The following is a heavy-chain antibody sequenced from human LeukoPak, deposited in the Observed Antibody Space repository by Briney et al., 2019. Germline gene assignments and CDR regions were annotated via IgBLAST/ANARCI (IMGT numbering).Heavy chain of an antibody. CDR1: GGTFSSYA. J-gene: IGHJ4*02. CDR2: IIPIFGTA. CDR3: ARDRADSSGYYYTFDY. V-gene: IGHV1-69*05. Sequence: GASVKVSCKASGGTFSSYAISWVRQAPGQGLEWMGGIIPIFGTANYAQKFQGRVTITTDESTSTAYMELSSLRSEDTAVYYCARDRADSSGYYYTFDYWGQGTLVTVSS. D-gene: IGHD3-22*01.